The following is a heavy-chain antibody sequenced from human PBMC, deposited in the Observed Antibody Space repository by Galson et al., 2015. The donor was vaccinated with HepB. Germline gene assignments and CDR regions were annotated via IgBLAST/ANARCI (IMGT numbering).Heavy chain of an antibody. CDR3: ATDSSLLFSGWLTRFDY. J-gene: IGHJ4*02. CDR1: GYTFTDYY. Sequence: VKVSCKVSGYTFTDYYMHWVQQAPGKGLEWMGLVDPEDGETIYAEKFQGRVTITADTSTDTAYMELSSLRSEDTAVYYCATDSSLLFSGWLTRFDYWGQGTLVTVSS. CDR2: VDPEDGET. V-gene: IGHV1-69-2*01. D-gene: IGHD6-19*01.